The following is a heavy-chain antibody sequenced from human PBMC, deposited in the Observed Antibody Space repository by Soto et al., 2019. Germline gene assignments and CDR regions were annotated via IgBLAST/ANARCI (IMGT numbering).Heavy chain of an antibody. CDR2: ISSSSSTI. CDR1: GFTFSSYS. J-gene: IGHJ4*02. Sequence: PGGSLRLSCAASGFTFSSYSMNWVRQAPGKGLEWVSYISSSSSTIYYADSVKGRFTISRDNSKNTLYLQMNSLRAEDTAVYYCAKAGRFDYGGNSSSEFDYWGQGTLVTVSS. CDR3: AKAGRFDYGGNSSSEFDY. V-gene: IGHV3-48*04. D-gene: IGHD4-17*01.